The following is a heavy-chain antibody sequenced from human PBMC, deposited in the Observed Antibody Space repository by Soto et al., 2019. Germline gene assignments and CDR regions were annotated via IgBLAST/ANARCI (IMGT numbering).Heavy chain of an antibody. CDR2: ISSSSSYI. J-gene: IGHJ4*02. Sequence: GGSLRLSCAASGFTFSSYSMNWVRQAPGKGLEWVSSISSSSSYIYYADSVKGRFTISRDNAKNSLYLQMNSLRAEDTAVYYCAREYYGSGEFFDYWGQGTLVTVSS. D-gene: IGHD3-10*01. V-gene: IGHV3-21*01. CDR1: GFTFSSYS. CDR3: AREYYGSGEFFDY.